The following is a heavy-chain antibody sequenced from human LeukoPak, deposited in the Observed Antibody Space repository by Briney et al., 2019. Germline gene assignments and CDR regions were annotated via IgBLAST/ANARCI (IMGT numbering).Heavy chain of an antibody. CDR3: ARDKGKWEHLRYFDY. J-gene: IGHJ4*02. CDR2: ISAYNGNT. V-gene: IGHV1-18*01. Sequence: ASVKVSCKASGYTFSSYGISWVRQAPGQGLEWMGWISAYNGNTKYAQKLQGRVTMTTDTSTSTAYMELRSLRSDDTAVYYCARDKGKWEHLRYFDYWGQGTQVTVSS. D-gene: IGHD1-26*01. CDR1: GYTFSSYG.